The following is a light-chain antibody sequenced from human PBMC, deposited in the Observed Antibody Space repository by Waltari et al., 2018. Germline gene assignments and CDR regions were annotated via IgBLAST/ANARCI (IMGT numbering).Light chain of an antibody. V-gene: IGKV3D-15*01. CDR1: QSVSSN. CDR2: GAS. CDR3: QQYNNWPPLT. Sequence: EIVMTQSPATLSVSPGERATLSCRASQSVSSNLAWYQQKPGQAPRHLIYGASTWATAIPAGFCGGGSWTAFTLPISSLQSEDFAVDYYQQYNNWPPLTFGGGTKVEIK. J-gene: IGKJ4*01.